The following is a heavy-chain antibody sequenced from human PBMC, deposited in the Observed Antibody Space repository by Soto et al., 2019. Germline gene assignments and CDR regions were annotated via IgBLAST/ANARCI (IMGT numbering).Heavy chain of an antibody. V-gene: IGHV4-59*01. D-gene: IGHD6-13*01. CDR1: GGSISSYY. Sequence: SETLSLTCTVSGGSISSYYWSWIRQPPGKGLEWIGYIYYSGSTNYNPSLKSRVTISVDTSKNQFSLKLSSVTAADTAVYYCARDGAAAGYYYYGMDVWGQGTTVTVS. J-gene: IGHJ6*02. CDR2: IYYSGST. CDR3: ARDGAAAGYYYYGMDV.